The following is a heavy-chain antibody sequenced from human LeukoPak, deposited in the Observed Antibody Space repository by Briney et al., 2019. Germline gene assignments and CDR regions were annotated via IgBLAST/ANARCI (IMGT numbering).Heavy chain of an antibody. CDR2: ISSSGSTV. V-gene: IGHV3-11*01. D-gene: IGHD6-19*01. Sequence: RPGGSLRLSCAASGFTFSDYCMNWIRQVPGRGLEWVSYISSSGSTVSYADSVKGRFTISRDNAKNSLYLQMNSLRAEDTAVYYCARWTVAGPQWFDPWGQGTLVTVSP. J-gene: IGHJ5*02. CDR3: ARWTVAGPQWFDP. CDR1: GFTFSDYC.